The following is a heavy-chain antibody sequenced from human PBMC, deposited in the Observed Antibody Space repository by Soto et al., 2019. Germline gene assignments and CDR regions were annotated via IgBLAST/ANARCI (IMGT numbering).Heavy chain of an antibody. Sequence: GGSLRLSCAASGFTFSSYGMHWVRQAPGKGLEWVALIWYDGSNKYYADSVKGRFTISRDNSNNVLYLQMNSLRAEDTAIYYCARNFYTSSWRIFDYWGQGA. J-gene: IGHJ4*02. CDR3: ARNFYTSSWRIFDY. V-gene: IGHV3-33*01. D-gene: IGHD6-13*01. CDR1: GFTFSSYG. CDR2: IWYDGSNK.